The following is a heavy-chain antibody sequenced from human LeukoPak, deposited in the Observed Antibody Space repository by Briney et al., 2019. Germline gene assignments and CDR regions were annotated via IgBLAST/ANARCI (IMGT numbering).Heavy chain of an antibody. CDR3: VRWQSGSMFHPP. D-gene: IGHD3-10*02. Sequence: SETLSLTCTVSGGSISSSSYYWGWIRQPPGKGLEWIGSINYSGTTAYNPSLKSRVTISVDTSKNQFSLKLSSVTAADTAVYYCVRWQSGSMFHPPWGQGTLVTVSS. CDR2: INYSGTT. V-gene: IGHV4-39*01. CDR1: GGSISSSSYY. J-gene: IGHJ5*02.